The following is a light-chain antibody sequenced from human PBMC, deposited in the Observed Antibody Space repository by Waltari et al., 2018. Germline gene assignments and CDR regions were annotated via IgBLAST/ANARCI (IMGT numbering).Light chain of an antibody. J-gene: IGLJ2*01. CDR1: RNDVGGYNS. CDR3: SSQSSNDVVL. V-gene: IGLV2-14*01. Sequence: QSALTQPASVSGSPGQSVTLFCAGTRNDVGGYNSVSWYQEHPGQAPRVILSDVSDRPSGVSDRFSGSKSGNTASLTISGLQAEDEADYDCSSQSSNDVVLFGGGTKLTVL. CDR2: DVS.